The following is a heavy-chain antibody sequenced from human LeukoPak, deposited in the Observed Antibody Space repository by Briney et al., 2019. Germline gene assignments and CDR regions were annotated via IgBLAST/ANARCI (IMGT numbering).Heavy chain of an antibody. J-gene: IGHJ3*02. CDR3: ARAEGRYYDSSAEKIDAFDI. CDR2: IYYSGST. D-gene: IGHD3-22*01. Sequence: SETLSLTCTVSGVSISSYYWSWIRQPPGKGLEWIGYIYYSGSTNYNPSLKSRVTISVDTSKNQFSLKLSSVTAADTAVYYCARAEGRYYDSSAEKIDAFDIWGQGTMVTVSS. V-gene: IGHV4-59*01. CDR1: GVSISSYY.